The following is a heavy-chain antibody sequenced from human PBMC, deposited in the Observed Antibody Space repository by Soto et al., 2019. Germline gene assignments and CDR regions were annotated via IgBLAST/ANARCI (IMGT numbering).Heavy chain of an antibody. V-gene: IGHV1-69*13. J-gene: IGHJ5*02. Sequence: ASVKVSCKASGGTFSSYTISWVRQAPGQGLEWMGGIIPIFGTANYAQKFQGRVTITADESTSTAYMELSSLRSEDTAVYYCARERFEGYCSCGSCPDWFDPWGQGTLVTVSS. CDR1: GGTFSSYT. CDR3: ARERFEGYCSCGSCPDWFDP. CDR2: IIPIFGTA. D-gene: IGHD2-15*01.